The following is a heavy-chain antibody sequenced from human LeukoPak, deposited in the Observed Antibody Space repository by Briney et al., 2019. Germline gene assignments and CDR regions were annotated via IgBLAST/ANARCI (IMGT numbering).Heavy chain of an antibody. D-gene: IGHD3-9*01. Sequence: SETLSLTCTVYGGSFSGYYWSWIRQPPGKGLEWIGEITHSGSTNYNPSLKSRVTISLDTSKNQFSLKLSSVTAADTAVYYCARLFLYYDFLTGFSPSHYYYVDVWGKGTTVTISS. V-gene: IGHV4-34*01. CDR2: ITHSGST. CDR3: ARLFLYYDFLTGFSPSHYYYVDV. J-gene: IGHJ6*03. CDR1: GGSFSGYY.